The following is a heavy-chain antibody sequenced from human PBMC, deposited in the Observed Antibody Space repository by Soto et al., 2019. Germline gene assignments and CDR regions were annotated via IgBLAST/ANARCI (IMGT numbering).Heavy chain of an antibody. J-gene: IGHJ3*02. CDR2: IIPILGIA. D-gene: IGHD6-19*01. Sequence: SAKVSCKASGGTFSSYTISWVRQAPGQGLEWMGRIIPILGIANYAQKFQGRVTITADKSTSTAYMELSSLRSEDTAVYYCARALEVAGMTEGASDIWGQGTMVTVSS. CDR3: ARALEVAGMTEGASDI. V-gene: IGHV1-69*02. CDR1: GGTFSSYT.